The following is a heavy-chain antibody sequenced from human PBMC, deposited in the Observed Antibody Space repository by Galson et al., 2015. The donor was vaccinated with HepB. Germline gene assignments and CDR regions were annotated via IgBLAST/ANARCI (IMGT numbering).Heavy chain of an antibody. Sequence: SLRLSCAASGFTVTNNYMNWVRQPPGKGLEWVSIIHSSGSTYYADSVKGRFTISRDNSKNTLFLQMHNLRAEDTAVYFCARASYPLHTGWFDPWGQGTQVTVSS. V-gene: IGHV3-53*01. CDR2: IHSSGST. D-gene: IGHD3-16*02. J-gene: IGHJ5*02. CDR1: GFTVTNNY. CDR3: ARASYPLHTGWFDP.